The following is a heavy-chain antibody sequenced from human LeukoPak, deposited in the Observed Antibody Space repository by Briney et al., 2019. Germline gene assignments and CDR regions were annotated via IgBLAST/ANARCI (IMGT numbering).Heavy chain of an antibody. V-gene: IGHV1-2*06. Sequence: GASVKVSCKASGYTFTGYYMNWVRQAPGQGLEWMGRINPNSGGTNYAQKFQGRVTMTRDTSISTAYMELSRLRSDDTAVYYCARVAYYYGSGSYYMNDYWGQGTLVTVSS. CDR1: GYTFTGYY. J-gene: IGHJ4*02. CDR3: ARVAYYYGSGSYYMNDY. CDR2: INPNSGGT. D-gene: IGHD3-10*01.